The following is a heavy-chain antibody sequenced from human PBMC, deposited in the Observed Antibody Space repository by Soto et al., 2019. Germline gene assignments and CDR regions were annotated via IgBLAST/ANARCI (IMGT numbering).Heavy chain of an antibody. CDR1: GYNFAGYW. CDR3: ARGGVSTRTFDY. D-gene: IGHD3-3*01. CDR2: IYPSDSDT. Sequence: EVQLVQSGAEVKKPGESLKISCKGSGYNFAGYWIAWVRQLPGKGLELMGIIYPSDSDTRYRPSFQGQVTISADKSISSAYLQWSRLRASDTAMYYCARGGVSTRTFDYWGQGTPVTVSS. J-gene: IGHJ4*02. V-gene: IGHV5-51*01.